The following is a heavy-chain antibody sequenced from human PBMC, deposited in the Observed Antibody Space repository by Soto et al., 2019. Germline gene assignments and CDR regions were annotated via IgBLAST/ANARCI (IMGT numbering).Heavy chain of an antibody. J-gene: IGHJ5*02. D-gene: IGHD5-12*01. CDR1: GFTFSSYV. CDR2: IWYDGSNK. CDR3: ARDKRDGYNYNYDWFDP. Sequence: GGSLRLSCAASGFTFSSYVMHWVRQSPGKGLEWVAVIWYDGSNKYYADSVKGRFTISRDNSKNTLYLQMNSLRAEDTAVYYCARDKRDGYNYNYDWFDPWGQGTLVTVSS. V-gene: IGHV3-33*01.